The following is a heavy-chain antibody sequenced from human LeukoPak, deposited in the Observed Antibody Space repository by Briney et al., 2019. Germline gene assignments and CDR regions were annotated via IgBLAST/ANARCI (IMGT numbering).Heavy chain of an antibody. J-gene: IGHJ4*02. D-gene: IGHD3-3*01. CDR3: AEGGHYSFNEY. CDR2: ISGNGGET. Sequence: GGSLRLSCAVSGLTFRNYAMTWVRQAPGKGLEWVSVISGNGGETFYADSVKGRFTISRDDSKNALFLQMSSLRAEDTATYYCAEGGHYSFNEYWGRGTVVTVSS. V-gene: IGHV3-23*01. CDR1: GLTFRNYA.